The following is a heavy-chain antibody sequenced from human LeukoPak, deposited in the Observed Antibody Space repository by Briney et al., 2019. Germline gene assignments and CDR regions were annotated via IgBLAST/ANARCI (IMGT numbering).Heavy chain of an antibody. J-gene: IGHJ4*02. V-gene: IGHV3-74*01. D-gene: IGHD5-18*01. CDR2: INSDGSST. CDR1: GFTFSSYW. CDR3: ARGRTSYVGYDY. Sequence: GGSLRLSCAASGFTFSSYWMHWVRQAPGKGLVWVSRINSDGSSTSYADSVKGRFTISRDNAKNTLYLQMSSLRAEDTAVYYCARGRTSYVGYDYWGQGTLVTVSS.